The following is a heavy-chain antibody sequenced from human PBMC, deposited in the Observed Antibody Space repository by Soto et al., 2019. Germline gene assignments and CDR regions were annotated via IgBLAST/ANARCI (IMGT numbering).Heavy chain of an antibody. Sequence: PSQTLSLTCAISGDSVSSNSAAWNWIRQSPSRGLEWLGRTYYRSKWYNDYAVSVKSRITINPDTSKNQFSLQLNSVTPEDTAVYYCARDQPEYNWNDNTEHPYDPWGQGTLVTVSS. CDR3: ARDQPEYNWNDNTEHPYDP. V-gene: IGHV6-1*01. J-gene: IGHJ5*02. CDR2: TYYRSKWYN. CDR1: GDSVSSNSAA. D-gene: IGHD1-20*01.